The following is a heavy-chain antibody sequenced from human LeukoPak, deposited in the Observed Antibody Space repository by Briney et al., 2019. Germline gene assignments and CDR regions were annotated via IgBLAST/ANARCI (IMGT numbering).Heavy chain of an antibody. J-gene: IGHJ3*01. CDR3: ARIRDGYNDAYDV. Sequence: ASVKVSCKASGYTFTNYYRHWVRQAPGQGLDWMGLINPGGGNTNYAQNFQGRVTMTRDTSTSTVYMELSSLRSEDTAIYYCARIRDGYNDAYDVWGQGTVVTVPS. D-gene: IGHD5-24*01. CDR1: GYTFTNYY. CDR2: INPGGGNT. V-gene: IGHV1-46*01.